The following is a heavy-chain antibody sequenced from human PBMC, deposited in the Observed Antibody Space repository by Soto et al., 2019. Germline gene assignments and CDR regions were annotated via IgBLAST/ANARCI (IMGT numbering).Heavy chain of an antibody. D-gene: IGHD3-10*01. CDR2: ISSSGSTI. Sequence: GGSLRLSCAASGFTFSTYEMNWVRQAPGKGLEWVSYISSSGSTIYYADSVKGRFTISRDNGKNSLYLQMNSLRAEDTAVYYCARESHYGSGTYFYWGQGTLVTV. CDR1: GFTFSTYE. CDR3: ARESHYGSGTYFY. J-gene: IGHJ4*02. V-gene: IGHV3-48*03.